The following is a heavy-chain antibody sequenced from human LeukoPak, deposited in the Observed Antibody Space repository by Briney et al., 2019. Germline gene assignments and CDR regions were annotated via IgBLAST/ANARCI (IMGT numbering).Heavy chain of an antibody. J-gene: IGHJ5*01. Sequence: PSETLSLTCTVSAASISSSSHHWGWIRQSPGKGLEWIGSIYYGQTIYYNPSLNSRVTISVVTSKDQFTLQLNSVTAADTAVYYCVRHVGRGGATMGAFDSWGQGSLVTVSS. CDR2: IYYGQTI. V-gene: IGHV4-39*01. CDR3: VRHVGRGGATMGAFDS. CDR1: AASISSSSHH. D-gene: IGHD4/OR15-4a*01.